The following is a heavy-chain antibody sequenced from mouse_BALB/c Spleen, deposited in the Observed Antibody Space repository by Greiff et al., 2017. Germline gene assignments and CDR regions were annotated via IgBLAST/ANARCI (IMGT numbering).Heavy chain of an antibody. V-gene: IGHV3-6*02. D-gene: IGHD4-1*01. J-gene: IGHJ2*01. CDR2: ISYDGSN. CDR1: GYSITSGYY. CDR3: ARESGCFDY. Sequence: VQLQQSGPGLVKPSQSLSLTCSVTGYSITSGYYWNWIRQFPGNKLEWMGYISYDGSNNYNPSLKNRISITRDTSKNQFFLKLNSVTTEDTATYYCARESGCFDYWGQGTTLTVSS.